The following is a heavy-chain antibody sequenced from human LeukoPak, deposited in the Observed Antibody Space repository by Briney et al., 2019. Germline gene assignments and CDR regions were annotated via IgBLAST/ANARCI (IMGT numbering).Heavy chain of an antibody. D-gene: IGHD3-10*01. Sequence: GGSLRLSCTASGFTFGDYAMSWVRQAPGKGLEWVGFIRGKAYGGTTEYAASVKGRFTISRDDSKSIAYLQMNSLKTEDTAVYYCTRDRLWFGESPDAFDIWGQGTMVTVSS. J-gene: IGHJ3*02. CDR2: IRGKAYGGTT. CDR1: GFTFGDYA. CDR3: TRDRLWFGESPDAFDI. V-gene: IGHV3-49*04.